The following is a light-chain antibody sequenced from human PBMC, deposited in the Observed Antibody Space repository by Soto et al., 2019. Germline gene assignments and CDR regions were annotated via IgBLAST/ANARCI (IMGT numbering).Light chain of an antibody. V-gene: IGLV1-40*01. CDR1: SSNIGAGYD. CDR3: QSYDSSLSGSMV. J-gene: IGLJ2*01. Sequence: QPVLTQPPSVSGAPGQRVTISCTGSSSNIGAGYDVHWYQQLPGTAPKLLIYGNSNRPSGVPDRFSGSKSGTSASLAITGLQAEDEADHYCQSYDSSLSGSMVFGGGTKLTVL. CDR2: GNS.